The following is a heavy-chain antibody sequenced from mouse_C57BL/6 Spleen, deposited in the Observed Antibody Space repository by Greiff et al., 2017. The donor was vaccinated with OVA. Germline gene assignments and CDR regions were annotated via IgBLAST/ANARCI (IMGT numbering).Heavy chain of an antibody. D-gene: IGHD3-3*01. CDR3: ARGGLYYFDY. CDR1: GFTFSDYY. Sequence: EVKLMESEGGLVQPGSSMKLSCTASGFTFSDYYMAWVRQVPEKGLEWVANINYDGSSTYYMDSLKSRFILSRDNAKNILYLQMSSLKSEDTATNYCARGGLYYFDYWGQGTTLTVSS. CDR2: INYDGSST. J-gene: IGHJ2*01. V-gene: IGHV5-16*01.